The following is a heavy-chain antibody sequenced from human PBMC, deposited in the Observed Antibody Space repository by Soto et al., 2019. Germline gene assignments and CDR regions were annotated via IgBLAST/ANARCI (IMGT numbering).Heavy chain of an antibody. V-gene: IGHV3-21*01. CDR2: ISSSSSYI. D-gene: IGHD6-19*01. J-gene: IGHJ4*02. CDR1: GFTFSSYS. Sequence: GSLRLSCAASGFTFSSYSMNWVRQAPGKGLEWVSSISSSSSYIYYADSVKGRFTISRDNAKNSLYLQMNSLRAEDTAVYYCARVYSSGWYCDYWGQGTLVTVSS. CDR3: ARVYSSGWYCDY.